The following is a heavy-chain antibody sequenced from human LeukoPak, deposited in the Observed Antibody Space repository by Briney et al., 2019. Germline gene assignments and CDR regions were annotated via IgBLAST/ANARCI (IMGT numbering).Heavy chain of an antibody. CDR3: AKVAYQLTRYYYYYYMDV. CDR2: IKQDGSEK. CDR1: SSHY. D-gene: IGHD2-2*01. V-gene: IGHV3-7*03. Sequence: SSHYWGWIRQSPGKGLEWMANIKQDGSEKYYVDSVKGRFTISRDNAKSSIYLQMNSLRAEDTAVYYCAKVAYQLTRYYYYYYMDVWGKGTTVTVSS. J-gene: IGHJ6*03.